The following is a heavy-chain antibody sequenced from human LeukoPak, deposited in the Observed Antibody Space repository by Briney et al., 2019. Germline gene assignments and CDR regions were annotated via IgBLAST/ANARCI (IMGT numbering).Heavy chain of an antibody. CDR3: ARRMGDIAVVPAAPNYFDY. J-gene: IGHJ4*02. Sequence: PSETLSLTCAVSGYSISSGYYWGWIRQPPGKGLEWIGSIYHSGSAYYNPSLKSRVTISVDTSKNQFSLKLSSVTAADTAVYYCARRMGDIAVVPAAPNYFDYWGQGTLVTVSS. CDR2: IYHSGSA. D-gene: IGHD2-2*01. V-gene: IGHV4-38-2*01. CDR1: GYSISSGYY.